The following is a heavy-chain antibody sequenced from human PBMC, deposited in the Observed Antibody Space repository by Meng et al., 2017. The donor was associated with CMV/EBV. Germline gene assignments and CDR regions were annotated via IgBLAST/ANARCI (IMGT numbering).Heavy chain of an antibody. CDR3: ARDRSSVDFWSGYYAYYYGMDV. V-gene: IGHV3-21*01. CDR1: GFTFSSYS. CDR2: ISSSSSYI. Sequence: GESLKISCAASGFTFSSYSMNWVRQAPGKGLEWVSSISSSSSYIYYADSVKGRSTISRDNAKNSLYLQMNSLRAEDTAVYYCARDRSSVDFWSGYYAYYYGMDVWGQGTTVTVSS. J-gene: IGHJ6*02. D-gene: IGHD3-3*01.